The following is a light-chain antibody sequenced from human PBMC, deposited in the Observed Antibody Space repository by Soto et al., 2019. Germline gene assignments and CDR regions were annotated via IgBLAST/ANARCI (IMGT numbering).Light chain of an antibody. J-gene: IGLJ3*02. CDR1: SSDVGSHNL. V-gene: IGLV2-23*02. Sequence: QSVLTQPASVSGSPGQSITISCTGTSSDVGSHNLVSWLQQHPGKAPKLMIYDVSKRPSGLSNRFSGSKSGNTASRTISGLQAEDEADYYCCSNAGSGTPWVFGGGTKLTDL. CDR3: CSNAGSGTPWV. CDR2: DVS.